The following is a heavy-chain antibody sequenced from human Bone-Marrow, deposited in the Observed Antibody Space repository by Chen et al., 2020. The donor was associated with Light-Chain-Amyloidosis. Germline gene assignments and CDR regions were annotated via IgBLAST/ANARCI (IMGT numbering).Heavy chain of an antibody. Sequence: QVQLLQSGAEVKKPGASVRVSCKASGYTFTDYYKHWVRQAPGQGLEWMGRINRDGGSTTYAQNFHGRVTMTRETSIKIVYMDVGGLKSDDSAVYFCTRDLVGYEAFDVWGQGTAVIVSS. V-gene: IGHV1-2*06. CDR1: GYTFTDYY. CDR3: TRDLVGYEAFDV. J-gene: IGHJ3*01. CDR2: INRDGGST. D-gene: IGHD2-2*03.